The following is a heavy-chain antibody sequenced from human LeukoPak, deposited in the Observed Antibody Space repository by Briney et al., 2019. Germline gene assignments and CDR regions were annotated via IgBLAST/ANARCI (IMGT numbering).Heavy chain of an antibody. D-gene: IGHD5-12*01. CDR2: ISDNGDST. Sequence: GGSLRLSCAAAGFTFNNYAMGWVRQAPGKGLEWVSSISDNGDSTYYADSVKGRFTISRDNSKNSLYLQVSSLRAEDTAVYYCARDSGRSGSLDYWGQGTLVTVSS. J-gene: IGHJ4*02. CDR3: ARDSGRSGSLDY. V-gene: IGHV3-23*01. CDR1: GFTFNNYA.